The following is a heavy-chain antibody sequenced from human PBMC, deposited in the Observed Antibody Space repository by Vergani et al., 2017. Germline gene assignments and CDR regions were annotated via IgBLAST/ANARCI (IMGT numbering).Heavy chain of an antibody. D-gene: IGHD3-3*01. CDR2: ISYDGSNK. CDR3: ARGLTESAAVLRFLEWLVAFDI. V-gene: IGHV3-30-3*01. CDR1: GFTFSSYA. J-gene: IGHJ3*02. Sequence: QVQLVESGGGVVQPGRSLRLSCAASGFTFSSYAMHWVRQAPGKGLEWVAVISYDGSNKYYADSVKGRFTISRDNSKNTLYLQMNSLRAEDTAVYYCARGLTESAAVLRFLEWLVAFDIWGQGTMVTVSS.